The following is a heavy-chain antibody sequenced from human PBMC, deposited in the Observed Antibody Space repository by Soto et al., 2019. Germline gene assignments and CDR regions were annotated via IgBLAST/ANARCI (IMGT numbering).Heavy chain of an antibody. CDR2: IIPIFGTA. CDR3: ARDGGGPYCSSTSCYGMDV. CDR1: GSTFSSCA. D-gene: IGHD2-2*01. J-gene: IGHJ6*02. V-gene: IGHV1-69*01. Sequence: QVQLVQSGAEVKKPGSSVKVSCKASGSTFSSCAISWVRQAPGQGLEWMGGIIPIFGTANYAQKFQGRVTITADESTSTAYMELSSLRSEDTAVYYCARDGGGPYCSSTSCYGMDVWGQGTTVTVSS.